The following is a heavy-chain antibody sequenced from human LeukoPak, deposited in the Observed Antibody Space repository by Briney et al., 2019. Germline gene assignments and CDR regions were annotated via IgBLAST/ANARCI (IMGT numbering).Heavy chain of an antibody. V-gene: IGHV4-34*01. CDR3: ERATIKYGSGKRFDY. Sequence: SETLSLTCAVYGGSFSGYYWSWIRQPPGKGLEWIGEVNHSGSTNYNPSLKSRLTISVDTSKNQFSLKLSSVTAADTAVYYCERATIKYGSGKRFDYWDQGNLVTVSS. CDR2: VNHSGST. CDR1: GGSFSGYY. J-gene: IGHJ4*02. D-gene: IGHD3-10*01.